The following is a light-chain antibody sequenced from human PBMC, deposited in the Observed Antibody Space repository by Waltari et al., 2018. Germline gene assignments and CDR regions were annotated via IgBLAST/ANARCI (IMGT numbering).Light chain of an antibody. V-gene: IGLV2-23*03. Sequence: QSALTQPASVSGSPGQSITISCTGTRSDVGGYNLVSWYQQHPNKAPKLIIYEGVKRPLGVSTRFSGSKSGNAASLTISGLQAEDEADYYCCSYAGGSTFVFGTGTEVTVL. CDR3: CSYAGGSTFV. CDR1: RSDVGGYNL. J-gene: IGLJ1*01. CDR2: EGV.